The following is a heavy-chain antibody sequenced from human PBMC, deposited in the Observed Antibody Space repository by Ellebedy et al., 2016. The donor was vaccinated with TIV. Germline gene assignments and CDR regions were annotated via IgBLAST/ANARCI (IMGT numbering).Heavy chain of an antibody. V-gene: IGHV4-59*01. D-gene: IGHD3-22*01. CDR3: AREDSHSSAHPMGYFDY. J-gene: IGHJ4*02. Sequence: MPSETLSLTCTVSGGSISSYYWSWIRQPPGKGLEWIGYIYYSGSTNYNPSLKSRVTISVDTSKNQFSLKLSSVTAADTAVYYCAREDSHSSAHPMGYFDYWGQGTLVTVSS. CDR2: IYYSGST. CDR1: GGSISSYY.